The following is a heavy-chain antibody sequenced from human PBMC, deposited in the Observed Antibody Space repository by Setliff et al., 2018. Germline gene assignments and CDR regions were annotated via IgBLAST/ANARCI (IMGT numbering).Heavy chain of an antibody. CDR3: TRGRGPRVVVVVPLDH. CDR2: ISPYNGDA. CDR1: GYNFITFG. V-gene: IGHV1-18*01. D-gene: IGHD2-15*01. J-gene: IGHJ4*02. Sequence: GASVKVSCKTSGYNFITFGVNWVRQVPGQGFEWMGWISPYNGDANYAQKFQGRVTMTTDTSTGTAYMELRALNYDDTAVYYCTRGRGPRVVVVVPLDHWGQGTLVTVSS.